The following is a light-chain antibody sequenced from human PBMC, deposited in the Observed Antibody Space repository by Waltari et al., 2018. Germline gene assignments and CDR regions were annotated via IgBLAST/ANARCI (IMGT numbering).Light chain of an antibody. CDR1: QSVRSP. J-gene: IGKJ1*01. V-gene: IGKV3D-15*01. CDR3: QQYDYWPWT. Sequence: IVMTQSPATLSLSPGESATLSGRASQSVRSPFAWFQQKPGQPPRLLIYGTSTRATGIPARFTGSGSGTEFSLTISSLQPEDFATYYCQQYDYWPWTFGQGTRVETK. CDR2: GTS.